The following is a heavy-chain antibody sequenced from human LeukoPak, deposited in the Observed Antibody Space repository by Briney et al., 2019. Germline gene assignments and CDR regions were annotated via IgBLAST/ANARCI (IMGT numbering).Heavy chain of an antibody. CDR1: GFTFSNNA. Sequence: PGGSLRLSCAASGFTFSNNAMAWVRQAPGKGLEWVSTINNGGSNTHYADSVEGRFTISRDNSKNTLYLEMTSLRAEDTAIYYCATDVGAIFCDSWGQGNLVTVSS. CDR2: INNGGSNT. CDR3: ATDVGAIFCDS. J-gene: IGHJ4*02. D-gene: IGHD2-21*01. V-gene: IGHV3-23*01.